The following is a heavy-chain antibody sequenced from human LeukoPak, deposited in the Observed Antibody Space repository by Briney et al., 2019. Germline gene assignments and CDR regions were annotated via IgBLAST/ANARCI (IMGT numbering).Heavy chain of an antibody. CDR3: AGIEITMVRGVKYYYYGMDV. CDR2: MNPNSGNT. Sequence: GASVKVSCKASGYTFTSYDVNWVRQATGQGLEWMGWMNPNSGNTGYAQKFQGRVTMTRNTSISTAYMELSSLRSEDTAVYYCAGIEITMVRGVKYYYYGMDVWGQGTTVTVSS. J-gene: IGHJ6*02. D-gene: IGHD3-10*01. V-gene: IGHV1-8*01. CDR1: GYTFTSYD.